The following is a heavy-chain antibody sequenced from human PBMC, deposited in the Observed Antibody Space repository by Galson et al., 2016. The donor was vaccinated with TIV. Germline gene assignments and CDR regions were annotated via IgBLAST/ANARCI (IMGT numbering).Heavy chain of an antibody. J-gene: IGHJ6*02. Sequence: SLRLSCAASGLSVSIDYMTWVRQAPGKGLEWVSRISDGGKTYYADSVKGRFTISRDNSENTVYLQMNSLRVEDTGVYHCARDRVVDATYYFYYYSMDVWGQGTAVTVSS. CDR3: ARDRVVDATYYFYYYSMDV. D-gene: IGHD2-15*01. CDR2: ISDGGKT. CDR1: GLSVSIDY. V-gene: IGHV3-66*02.